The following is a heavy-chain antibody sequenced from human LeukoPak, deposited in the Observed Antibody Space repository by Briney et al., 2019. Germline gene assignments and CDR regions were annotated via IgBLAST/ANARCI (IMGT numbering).Heavy chain of an antibody. Sequence: HTGGSLRLSCAASGFTFSSYWMSWVHQAPGKGLEWVANIKQDGSEKYYVDSVKGRFTISRDNAKNSLYLQMNSLRAEDTAVYYCARSVPYYYYMDVWGKGTTVTVAS. CDR3: ARSVPYYYYMDV. CDR1: GFTFSSYW. CDR2: IKQDGSEK. V-gene: IGHV3-7*01. D-gene: IGHD2-2*01. J-gene: IGHJ6*03.